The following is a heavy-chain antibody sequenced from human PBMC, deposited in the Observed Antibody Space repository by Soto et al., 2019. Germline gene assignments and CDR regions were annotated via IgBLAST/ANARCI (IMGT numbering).Heavy chain of an antibody. CDR3: ARESPGYFDY. J-gene: IGHJ4*02. Sequence: VLSLRLSCAASAFTLSSYALHWVRQVPGKGLAWVAFISFDGSNKYYTDSVKGRFTISRDNSKNTLYLQVNSLRAEDTAVYYCARESPGYFDYWGQGTLVTVSS. CDR1: AFTLSSYA. V-gene: IGHV3-30-3*01. CDR2: ISFDGSNK.